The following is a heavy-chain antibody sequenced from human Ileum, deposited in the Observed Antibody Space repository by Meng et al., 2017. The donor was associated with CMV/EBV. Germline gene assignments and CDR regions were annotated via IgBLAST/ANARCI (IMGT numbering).Heavy chain of an antibody. CDR2: VWYDGSKK. CDR3: AELLGWFDP. Sequence: GESLKISCVASGFSFSIYGMHWVRQAPGKGLEWVAIVWYDGSKKYYADSVKGRFTISRDNSKNTVYLQMDSLRAEDTAVYYCAELLGWFDPWGQGTLVTVSS. J-gene: IGHJ5*02. D-gene: IGHD1-26*01. CDR1: GFSFSIYG. V-gene: IGHV3-33*03.